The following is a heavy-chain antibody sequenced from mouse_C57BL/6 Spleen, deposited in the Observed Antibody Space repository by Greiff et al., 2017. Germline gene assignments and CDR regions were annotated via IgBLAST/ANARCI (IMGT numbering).Heavy chain of an antibody. J-gene: IGHJ4*01. CDR3: ARSGYDDAMDY. D-gene: IGHD2-3*01. Sequence: QVQLQQPGTELVKPGASVKLSCKASGYTFTSYWMHWVKQRPGQGLEWIGNINPSNGGTNYNQKFKSKATLTVDTSSSTAYMQLSSLTSEDSAVYECARSGYDDAMDYWGQGTSVTVSS. CDR1: GYTFTSYW. CDR2: INPSNGGT. V-gene: IGHV1-53*01.